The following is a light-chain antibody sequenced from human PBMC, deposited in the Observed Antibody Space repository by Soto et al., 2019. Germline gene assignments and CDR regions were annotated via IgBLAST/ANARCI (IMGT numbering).Light chain of an antibody. CDR1: QSINSE. CDR3: QQGHNWPLT. V-gene: IGKV3-15*01. J-gene: IGKJ2*01. Sequence: EIVMTQSPATLSLSPGDRAALSCRASQSINSELAWYQQKPSQPPRLLIYGASTRATSVPARFTGSESGSEFTLTISGLQSEDFAVYYCQQGHNWPLTFGQGTRLEI. CDR2: GAS.